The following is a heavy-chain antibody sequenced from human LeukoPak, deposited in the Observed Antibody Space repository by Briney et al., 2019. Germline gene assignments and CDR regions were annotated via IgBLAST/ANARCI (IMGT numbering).Heavy chain of an antibody. CDR2: ISYDGRKT. J-gene: IGHJ3*02. V-gene: IGHV3-30*18. D-gene: IGHD1-14*01. CDR3: AKELLSSPTAEDAFDI. CDR1: GFTFSSYG. Sequence: GGSLRLSCAASGFTFSSYGMHWVRQAPGKGLEWVAVISYDGRKTYYADSMKGRFTISRDNSKNTLYLQMNSLRAEDTAVYYCAKELLSSPTAEDAFDIWGQGTMVTVSS.